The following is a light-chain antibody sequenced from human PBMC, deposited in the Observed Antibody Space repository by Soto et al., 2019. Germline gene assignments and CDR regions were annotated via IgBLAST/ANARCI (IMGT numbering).Light chain of an antibody. CDR1: SSNIGAGYD. J-gene: IGLJ2*01. CDR2: GNS. CDR3: QSYDSSLSGVV. V-gene: IGLV1-40*01. Sequence: QSVLTQPPSVSGAPGQRVTISCTGSSSNIGAGYDVHWYQQLPGTAPKPLIYGNSNRPSGVPDRFSGSKSGTSASLGITGLQAEDEADYYCQSYDSSLSGVVFGGGTKLTVL.